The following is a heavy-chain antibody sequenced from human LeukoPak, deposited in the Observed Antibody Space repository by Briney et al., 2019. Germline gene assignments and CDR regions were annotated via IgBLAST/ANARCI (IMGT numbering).Heavy chain of an antibody. CDR3: AKAPWFGERRNAFDI. CDR2: ISGDGGST. J-gene: IGHJ3*02. D-gene: IGHD3-10*01. CDR1: GFTFDDYA. Sequence: GGSLRLSCAASGFTFDDYAMHWVRQAPGKGLEWVSLISGDGGSTYYADSVKGRFTISRGNSKNSLYLQMNSLRTEDTALYYCAKAPWFGERRNAFDIWGQGTMVTVSS. V-gene: IGHV3-43*02.